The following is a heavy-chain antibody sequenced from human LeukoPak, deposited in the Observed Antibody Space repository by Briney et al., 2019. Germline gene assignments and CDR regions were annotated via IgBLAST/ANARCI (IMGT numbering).Heavy chain of an antibody. Sequence: SETLSLTCTVSGGSISSYYWSWIRQPPGKGLEWIGYIYYSGSTNYNPSLKSRVTISVDTSKNQFSLKLSSVTAADTAVYYCARAPRGILLTTVVTLRAFDIWGQGTMVTVSS. CDR1: GGSISSYY. D-gene: IGHD4-23*01. CDR2: IYYSGST. V-gene: IGHV4-59*08. J-gene: IGHJ3*02. CDR3: ARAPRGILLTTVVTLRAFDI.